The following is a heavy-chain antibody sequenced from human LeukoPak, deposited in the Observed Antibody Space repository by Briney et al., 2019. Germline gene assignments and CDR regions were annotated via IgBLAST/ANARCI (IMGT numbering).Heavy chain of an antibody. CDR2: INPNTGDT. CDR1: GYTFTGYH. Sequence: GVSVKVSCKASGYTFTGYHMHWVRQAPGQGLEWMGRINPNTGDTDYAQKFQGRVTMSRDTSTSTVYMELSSLRSEDTAVYYCTRNDASGLDYWGQGTLVTVSS. V-gene: IGHV1-2*06. D-gene: IGHD3-10*01. CDR3: TRNDASGLDY. J-gene: IGHJ4*02.